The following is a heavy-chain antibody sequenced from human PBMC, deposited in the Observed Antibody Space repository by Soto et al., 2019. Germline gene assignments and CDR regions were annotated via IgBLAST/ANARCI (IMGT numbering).Heavy chain of an antibody. J-gene: IGHJ6*02. V-gene: IGHV3-33*01. CDR1: GFTFSSYG. D-gene: IGHD3-9*01. Sequence: GGSLRLSCAASGFTFSSYGMHWVRQAPGKGLEWVAVIWYDGSNKYYADSVKGRFTISRDNSKNTLYLQMNSLRAEDTAVYYCAREHRDYDILTEPNYYYYGMDVWGQGTTVTVSS. CDR3: AREHRDYDILTEPNYYYYGMDV. CDR2: IWYDGSNK.